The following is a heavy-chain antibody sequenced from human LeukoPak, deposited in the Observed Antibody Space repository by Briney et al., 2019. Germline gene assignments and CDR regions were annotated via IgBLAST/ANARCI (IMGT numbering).Heavy chain of an antibody. D-gene: IGHD6-13*01. J-gene: IGHJ4*02. CDR1: GFTFDDYT. CDR3: AKGYSSSTEDYFDY. V-gene: IGHV3-43*01. CDR2: ISWDGGST. Sequence: GGSLRLSCAASGFTFDDYTMHWVRQAPGKGLEWVSLISWDGGSTYYADSVKGRITISRDNSKNSLYLQMNSLRTEDTALYYCAKGYSSSTEDYFDYWGQGTLVTVSS.